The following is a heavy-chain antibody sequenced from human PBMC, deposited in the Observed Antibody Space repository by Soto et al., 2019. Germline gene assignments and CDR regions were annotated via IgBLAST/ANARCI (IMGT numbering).Heavy chain of an antibody. CDR1: GFTFSSYS. CDR2: ISRSSSTT. D-gene: IGHD3-22*01. J-gene: IGHJ4*02. V-gene: IGHV3-48*02. Sequence: GGSLRLSCAASGFTFSSYSMNWVRQAPGKGLEWVSYISRSSSTTYYADSVKGRFTISRDNAKNSLYLQMNSLRDEDTALYYFASPSDYYDSRGYHVLYFDYWGQGNMVTVSS. CDR3: ASPSDYYDSRGYHVLYFDY.